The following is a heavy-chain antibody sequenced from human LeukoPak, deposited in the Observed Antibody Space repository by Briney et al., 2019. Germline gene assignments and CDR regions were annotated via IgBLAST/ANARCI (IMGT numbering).Heavy chain of an antibody. V-gene: IGHV3-33*01. CDR2: IWYDGSNK. D-gene: IGHD3-9*01. Sequence: GGSLRLSCAASGLTFISYGMHWVRQAPGKGLEWVAVIWYDGSNKYYADSVKGRFTISRDNSKNTLYLQMNSLRAEDTAVYYCARFEQGYYYGMDVWGHGTTVTVSS. J-gene: IGHJ6*02. CDR3: ARFEQGYYYGMDV. CDR1: GLTFISYG.